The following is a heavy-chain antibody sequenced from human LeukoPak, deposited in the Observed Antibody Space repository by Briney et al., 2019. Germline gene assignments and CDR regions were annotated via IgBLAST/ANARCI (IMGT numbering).Heavy chain of an antibody. CDR3: AKKRDAFDI. Sequence: GGSLRLSCVASGFTFSSYAMGWVRQAPGKRPEWVSSLTDSGGTTYYVDSVKGRFTISRDNSKNTLYLRMNSLRAEDTAMYYCAKKRDAFDIWGQGTVVAVSS. CDR1: GFTFSSYA. V-gene: IGHV3-23*01. D-gene: IGHD5-24*01. J-gene: IGHJ3*02. CDR2: LTDSGGTT.